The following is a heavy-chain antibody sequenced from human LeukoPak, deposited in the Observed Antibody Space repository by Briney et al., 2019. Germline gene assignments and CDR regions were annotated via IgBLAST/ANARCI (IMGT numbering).Heavy chain of an antibody. CDR2: IYHSGST. Sequence: SETLSLTCTVSGYSISSGYHWGWIRQPPGKGLEWIGSIYHSGSTYYNPSLKSRVTISVDTSKNQFSLKLSSVTAPDTAVYYCARVVQSTDSSGFYLPEYFQHWGQGTLVTVSS. J-gene: IGHJ1*01. V-gene: IGHV4-38-2*02. CDR3: ARVVQSTDSSGFYLPEYFQH. CDR1: GYSISSGYH. D-gene: IGHD3-22*01.